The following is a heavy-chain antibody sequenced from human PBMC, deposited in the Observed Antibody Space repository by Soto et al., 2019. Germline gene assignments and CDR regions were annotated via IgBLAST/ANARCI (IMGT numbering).Heavy chain of an antibody. D-gene: IGHD3-10*01. Sequence: SETLSLTCAVSCYSISSGYYWGWIRQPPGKGLEWIGNIHHSGTTYYNPSLKSRVTISIDRSKNQFSLKLSSGTAADTAVYYCARAGDTMVRGVIIMNYYGMDVWGQGTTVTVSS. J-gene: IGHJ6*02. V-gene: IGHV4-38-2*01. CDR3: ARAGDTMVRGVIIMNYYGMDV. CDR2: IHHSGTT. CDR1: CYSISSGYY.